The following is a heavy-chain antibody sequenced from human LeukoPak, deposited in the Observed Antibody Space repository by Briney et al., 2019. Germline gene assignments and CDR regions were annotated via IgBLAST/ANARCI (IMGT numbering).Heavy chain of an antibody. D-gene: IGHD2-2*01. CDR1: GFTFTDYY. Sequence: PGGSVRLSCAASGFTFTDYYMSWIRQAPGKGLEWLSYISSSGSIMYYADSVKGRFTISRDNAKESQYLQMNSLRAEDTAVYYCARPRYCSSTSCYEDAFDIWGQGTMATVSS. CDR2: ISSSGSIM. V-gene: IGHV3-11*04. CDR3: ARPRYCSSTSCYEDAFDI. J-gene: IGHJ3*02.